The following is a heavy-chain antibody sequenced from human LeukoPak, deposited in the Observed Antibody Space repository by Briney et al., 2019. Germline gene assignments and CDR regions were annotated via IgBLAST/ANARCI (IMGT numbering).Heavy chain of an antibody. Sequence: GASVKVSCKASGYTFTRYGISWVRQAPGQGLAWLGWISAYDGETNYAQKLQGRVTMTTDTSTSTAYMELRSLRSDDTAVYYCARDYGIAVAGHPTNWFDPWGQGTLVTVSS. J-gene: IGHJ5*02. V-gene: IGHV1-18*01. D-gene: IGHD6-19*01. CDR1: GYTFTRYG. CDR3: ARDYGIAVAGHPTNWFDP. CDR2: ISAYDGET.